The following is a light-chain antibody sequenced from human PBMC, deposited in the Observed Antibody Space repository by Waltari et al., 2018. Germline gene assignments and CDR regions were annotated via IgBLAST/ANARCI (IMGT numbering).Light chain of an antibody. V-gene: IGKV3-20*01. CDR1: QSVSRA. Sequence: EIVLTQSPGTLSLSLGERATLSCRASQSVSRALTWYQQKPGQAPRLLIYGASTRAPCIPDRFSGSGSGTDVSLTISRLEPDDFAIYYCQHDLRLPVTFGQGTTVEV. CDR2: GAS. CDR3: QHDLRLPVT. J-gene: IGKJ1*01.